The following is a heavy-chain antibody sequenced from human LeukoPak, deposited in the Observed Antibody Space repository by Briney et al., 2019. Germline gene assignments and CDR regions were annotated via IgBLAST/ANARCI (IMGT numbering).Heavy chain of an antibody. V-gene: IGHV4-4*07. CDR1: GGSISSYY. J-gene: IGHJ5*02. CDR3: ARGGCGGGSCYSGWFDP. CDR2: IYTSGST. D-gene: IGHD2-15*01. Sequence: PSETLSLTCTVSGGSISSYYWSWIRQPAGKGLEWIGRIYTSGSTNYNPSLKSRVTMSVDTSKNQFSLKLSSVTAADTAVYYCARGGCGGGSCYSGWFDPWGQGTLVTVSS.